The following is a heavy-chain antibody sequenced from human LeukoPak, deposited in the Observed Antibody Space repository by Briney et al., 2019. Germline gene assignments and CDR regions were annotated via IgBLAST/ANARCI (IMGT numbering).Heavy chain of an antibody. CDR1: GGSISNYY. V-gene: IGHV4-59*12. CDR3: ARGLHCSGGSCSPEDAFDI. CDR2: IYYTGST. Sequence: PSETLSLTCSVSGGSISNYYWSWIRQPPGKGLEWIGNIYYTGSTNYNPPLKSRVTISVDTSKNQFSLNLNSVTAADTAVYYCARGLHCSGGSCSPEDAFDIWGQGTMVTVSS. J-gene: IGHJ3*02. D-gene: IGHD2-15*01.